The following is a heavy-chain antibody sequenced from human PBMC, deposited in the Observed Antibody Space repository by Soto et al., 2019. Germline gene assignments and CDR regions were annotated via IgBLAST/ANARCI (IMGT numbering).Heavy chain of an antibody. D-gene: IGHD3-3*01. V-gene: IGHV4-30-2*06. Sequence: SETLSLTCSVSGVTISYGWYSWSWIRRSPGQGLEWLGYISHVETTYYNPSFQSRLSLSIDRTRNQFSLSLSSMPAADKAVYYCARGGGYESFDFWGQGIQVTVSS. CDR3: ARGGGYESFDF. J-gene: IGHJ4*02. CDR2: ISHVETT. CDR1: GVTISYGWYS.